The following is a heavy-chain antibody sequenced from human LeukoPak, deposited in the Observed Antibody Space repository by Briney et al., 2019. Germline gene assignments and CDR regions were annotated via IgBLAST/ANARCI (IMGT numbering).Heavy chain of an antibody. CDR1: GFTVRSNY. Sequence: GPLRLSCAASGFTVRSNYMSWVRQAPGEGLEWVSIIYSGGRTYYADSVKGRFTISRDNSKNTLYLQMNSLRAEDTAVYYCAREPRTSTVTTIGYWGQGTLVTVSS. V-gene: IGHV3-53*01. D-gene: IGHD4-17*01. CDR3: AREPRTSTVTTIGY. J-gene: IGHJ4*02. CDR2: IYSGGRT.